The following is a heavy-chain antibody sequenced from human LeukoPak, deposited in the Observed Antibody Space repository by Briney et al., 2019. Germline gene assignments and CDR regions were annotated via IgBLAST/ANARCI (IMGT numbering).Heavy chain of an antibody. J-gene: IGHJ4*02. CDR2: ISSSSSYI. Sequence: GGSLRLSCAASGFTFSSYSMNWVRQAPGKGLEWVSSISSSSSYIYYADLVKGRFTISRDNAKNSLYLQMNSLRAEDTAVYYCARDSRYCSSTSCKPFDYWGQGTLVTVSS. CDR3: ARDSRYCSSTSCKPFDY. V-gene: IGHV3-21*01. D-gene: IGHD2-2*01. CDR1: GFTFSSYS.